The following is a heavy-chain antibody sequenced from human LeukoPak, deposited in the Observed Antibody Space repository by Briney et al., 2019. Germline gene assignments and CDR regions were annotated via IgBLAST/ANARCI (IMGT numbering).Heavy chain of an antibody. J-gene: IGHJ4*02. Sequence: GGSLRLSCAASGSTFSSYGMSWVRQAPGKGLEWVSAISGSGGSTYYADSVKGRFAISRDNSKNTLYLQMNSLRAEDTAVYYCAKENYGSGSYYNTGFDYWGQGTLVTVSS. CDR1: GSTFSSYG. V-gene: IGHV3-23*01. CDR3: AKENYGSGSYYNTGFDY. CDR2: ISGSGGST. D-gene: IGHD3-10*01.